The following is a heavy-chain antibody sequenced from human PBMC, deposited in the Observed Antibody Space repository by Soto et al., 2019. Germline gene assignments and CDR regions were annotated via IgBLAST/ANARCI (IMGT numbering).Heavy chain of an antibody. CDR2: IHYTGST. CDR1: SGSISSGGDH. V-gene: IGHV4-31*03. Sequence: SETLSLTCTVSSGSISSGGDHWTWIRQNPGKGLELIGYIHYTGSTYYNPSLKSRLTISVDTSKNQFSLRLSSVTAADTAVYYCARDSAIAARAFDIWGRGTMVTVSS. J-gene: IGHJ3*02. D-gene: IGHD6-6*01. CDR3: ARDSAIAARAFDI.